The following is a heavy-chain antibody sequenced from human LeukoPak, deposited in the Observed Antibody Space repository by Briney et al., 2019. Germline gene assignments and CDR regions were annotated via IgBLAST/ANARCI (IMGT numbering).Heavy chain of an antibody. CDR3: ARDYGDSYDAFDF. D-gene: IGHD2-21*01. CDR1: GASISSGRYY. CDR2: ISNSGTA. Sequence: SETLSLTCTVSGASISSGRYYWSWIRQHPGKGLEWIGYISNSGTAHYNPSLESRVTISGDASENHFSLNLASVTAADTAIYYCARDYGDSYDAFDFWGQGTVVTVSS. V-gene: IGHV4-31*03. J-gene: IGHJ3*01.